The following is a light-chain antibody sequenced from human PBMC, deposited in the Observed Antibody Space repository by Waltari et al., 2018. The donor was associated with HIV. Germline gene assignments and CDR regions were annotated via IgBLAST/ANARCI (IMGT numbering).Light chain of an antibody. Sequence: QSALTQPASVSASPGQSISISCTGTSSDIGGYNYVSWYQQHPGKAPKLMIYEGINRPSGVSNRFSGSKSGNTASLTISGLQAEDEAHYYCNSYTNNINYVFGTGTKVTVL. J-gene: IGLJ1*01. CDR1: SSDIGGYNY. CDR3: NSYTNNINYV. CDR2: EGI. V-gene: IGLV2-14*01.